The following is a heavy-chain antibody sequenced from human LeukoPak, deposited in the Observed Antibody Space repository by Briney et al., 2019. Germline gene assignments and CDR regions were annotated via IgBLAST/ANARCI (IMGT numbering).Heavy chain of an antibody. D-gene: IGHD4-17*01. J-gene: IGHJ4*02. Sequence: PGGSLRLSCAASGFTFSDYYMSWVRQAPGKGLEWVSYISSSSSYTNYADSVKGRFSISRDNAKNSLYLQMNSLRAGDTAVYYCARDLLDGDYGDLFDFWGQGTLVTVSS. CDR1: GFTFSDYY. CDR3: ARDLLDGDYGDLFDF. V-gene: IGHV3-11*06. CDR2: ISSSSSYT.